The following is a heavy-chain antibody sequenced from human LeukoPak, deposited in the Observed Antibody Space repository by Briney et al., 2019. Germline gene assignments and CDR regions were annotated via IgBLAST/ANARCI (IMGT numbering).Heavy chain of an antibody. D-gene: IGHD4-17*01. CDR2: IIPILGIA. CDR3: ATPTTVTTPY. V-gene: IGHV1-69*04. CDR1: GGTFSSYA. J-gene: IGHJ4*02. Sequence: ASVEVSCKASGGTFSSYAISWVRQAPGQGLEWMGRIIPILGIANYAQKFQGRATITADKSTSTAYMELSSLRSEDTAVYYCATPTTVTTPYWGQGTLVTVSS.